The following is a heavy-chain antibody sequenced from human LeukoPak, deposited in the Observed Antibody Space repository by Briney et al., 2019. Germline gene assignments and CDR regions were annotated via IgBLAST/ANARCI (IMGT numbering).Heavy chain of an antibody. D-gene: IGHD6-6*01. Sequence: ASVKVSCKASGYTFTGYYMHWVRQAPGQGLERMGWINPNSGGTNYAQKFQGRVTMTRDTSISTAYMELSRLRSDDTAVYYCASRPYSSSGGDLDYWGQGTLVTVSS. J-gene: IGHJ4*02. CDR1: GYTFTGYY. CDR2: INPNSGGT. CDR3: ASRPYSSSGGDLDY. V-gene: IGHV1-2*02.